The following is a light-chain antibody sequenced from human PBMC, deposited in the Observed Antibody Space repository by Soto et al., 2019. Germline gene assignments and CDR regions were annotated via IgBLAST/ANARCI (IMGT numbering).Light chain of an antibody. Sequence: QSVLTQPASVSGSPGQSITISCTGTSSDVGNYNYVSWFQQHPGKAPKVIIYDVSNRPSGISDRFSGSKSGNTASLTISGFQAEDEADYYCNSYTSISTWVFGGGTKLTVL. CDR2: DVS. CDR1: SSDVGNYNY. CDR3: NSYTSISTWV. J-gene: IGLJ3*02. V-gene: IGLV2-14*03.